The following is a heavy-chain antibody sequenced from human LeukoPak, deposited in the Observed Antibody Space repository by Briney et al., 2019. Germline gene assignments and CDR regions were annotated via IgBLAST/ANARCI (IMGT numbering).Heavy chain of an antibody. J-gene: IGHJ3*02. CDR2: INPSGGST. V-gene: IGHV1-46*01. CDR3: AMARLGRDAFDI. Sequence: ASVKVSCKASGYTFTSYYMHWVRQAPGQGLEWMGIINPSGGSTSYAQKFQGRVTMTRDMSTSTVYMELSSLRSEDTAVYYCAMARLGRDAFDIWGQGTMVTVSS. D-gene: IGHD3-10*01. CDR1: GYTFTSYY.